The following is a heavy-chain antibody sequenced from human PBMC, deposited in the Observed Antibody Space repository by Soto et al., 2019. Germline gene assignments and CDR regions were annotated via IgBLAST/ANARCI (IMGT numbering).Heavy chain of an antibody. CDR3: ARNDYGGNSVDY. J-gene: IGHJ4*02. V-gene: IGHV5-51*01. D-gene: IGHD4-17*01. Sequence: RGESLKISCKGSGYSFTSYWIGWVRQMPGKGLEWMGVIYPADSDTRYSPSFQGQVTISVDKSISTAYLQWNSLKASDTAMYYCARNDYGGNSVDYWGQGTQVTVSS. CDR2: IYPADSDT. CDR1: GYSFTSYW.